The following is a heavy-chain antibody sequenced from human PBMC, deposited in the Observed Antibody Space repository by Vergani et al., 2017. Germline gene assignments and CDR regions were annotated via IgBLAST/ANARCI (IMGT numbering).Heavy chain of an antibody. CDR1: GFTFSSYA. V-gene: IGHV3-23*01. J-gene: IGHJ4*02. D-gene: IGHD2-2*01. CDR3: AKVVSGYCCSTSCYSDY. CDR2: ISGSGGST. Sequence: EVQLLESGGGLVQPGGSLRLSCAASGFTFSSYAMSWVRQAPGKGLEWVSVISGSGGSTYYADSVKGRFTISRDNSKNTLYLQMNSLRAEDTAVYYCAKVVSGYCCSTSCYSDYWGQGTLVTVSS.